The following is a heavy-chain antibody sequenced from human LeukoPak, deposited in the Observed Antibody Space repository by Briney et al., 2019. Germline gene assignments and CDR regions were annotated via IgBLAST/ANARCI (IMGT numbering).Heavy chain of an antibody. CDR3: ARHSGSGSLSRPFDP. CDR1: GDSVTRGSFY. V-gene: IGHV4-39*01. J-gene: IGHJ5*02. CDR2: VYYTGST. D-gene: IGHD3-10*01. Sequence: SETLSLTRSVSGDSVTRGSFYWAWLRQPPGKELEWIATVYYTGSTYYNPSLMSRVTISMDTSKNQFSLKVRSVVAPDTAVYYCARHSGSGSLSRPFDPWGQGTLVTVSS.